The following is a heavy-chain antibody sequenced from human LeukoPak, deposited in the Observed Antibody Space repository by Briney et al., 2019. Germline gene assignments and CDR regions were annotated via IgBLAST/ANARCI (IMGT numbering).Heavy chain of an antibody. CDR3: AKSARGVIRYYFDY. CDR2: ISYDGSNK. J-gene: IGHJ4*02. Sequence: PGRSLRLSCAASGFTFSSYGMHWVRQAPGKGLEWVAVISYDGSNKYYVDSVKGRFTISRDNSKNTLYLQMNSLRAEDTAVYYCAKSARGVIRYYFDYWGQGTLVTVSS. V-gene: IGHV3-30*18. CDR1: GFTFSSYG. D-gene: IGHD3-10*01.